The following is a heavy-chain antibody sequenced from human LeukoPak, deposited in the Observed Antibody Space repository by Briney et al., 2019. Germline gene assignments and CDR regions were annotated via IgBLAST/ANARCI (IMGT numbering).Heavy chain of an antibody. CDR2: ISGSGGST. V-gene: IGHV3-23*01. D-gene: IGHD3-10*01. CDR3: AKVKGRYYYGMDV. J-gene: IGHJ6*02. CDR1: GFTFSSYA. Sequence: GGSLRLSCAASGFTFSSYAMSWVRQAPGKGLEGVSAISGSGGSTYYADSVKGRFTISRDNSKNTLYLQMNSLRAEDTAVYYCAKVKGRYYYGMDVWGQGTTVTVSS.